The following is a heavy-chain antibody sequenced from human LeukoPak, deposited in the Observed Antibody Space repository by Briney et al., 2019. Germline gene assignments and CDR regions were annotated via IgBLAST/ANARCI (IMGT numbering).Heavy chain of an antibody. CDR1: GGSISSYH. J-gene: IGHJ3*02. Sequence: KPSETLSLTCTVSGGSISSYHSSWIRQPAGKGLEWIGSIYTSGSTNYNPSLKSRVTMSVDTSKNQFSLKLSSVTAADTAVYYCARDHAAFHGFDIWGQGTMVTVSS. CDR3: ARDHAAFHGFDI. V-gene: IGHV4-4*07. CDR2: IYTSGST. D-gene: IGHD6-25*01.